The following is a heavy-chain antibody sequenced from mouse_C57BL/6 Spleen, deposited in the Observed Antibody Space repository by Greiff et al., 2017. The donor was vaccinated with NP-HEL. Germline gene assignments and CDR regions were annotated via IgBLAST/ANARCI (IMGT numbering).Heavy chain of an antibody. CDR1: GYTFTDYY. Sequence: QVQLQQSGAELVRPGASVKLSCKASGYTFTDYYINWVKQRPGQGLEWIARIYPGSGNTYYNEKFKGKATLTAEKSSSTAYMQLSSLTSEDSAVYFCAGYSNYYAMDYWGQGTSVTVSS. V-gene: IGHV1-76*01. CDR3: AGYSNYYAMDY. D-gene: IGHD2-5*01. CDR2: IYPGSGNT. J-gene: IGHJ4*01.